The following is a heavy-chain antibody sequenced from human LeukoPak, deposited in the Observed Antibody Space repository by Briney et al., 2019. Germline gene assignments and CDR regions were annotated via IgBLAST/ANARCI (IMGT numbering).Heavy chain of an antibody. D-gene: IGHD3-22*01. CDR3: AGENGLYYGSRRYFDY. J-gene: IGHJ4*02. CDR2: INPSGGST. Sequence: ASVKVSCKASGYTFTSYYMHWVRQAPGQGLEWMGIINPSGGSTSYAQKFQGRVTMTRDTSTSTVYMELSSLRSEDTAVYYCAGENGLYYGSRRYFDYWGQGTLVTVSS. CDR1: GYTFTSYY. V-gene: IGHV1-46*01.